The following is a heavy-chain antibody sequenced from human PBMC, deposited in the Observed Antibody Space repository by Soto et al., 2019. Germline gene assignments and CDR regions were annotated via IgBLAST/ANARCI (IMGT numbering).Heavy chain of an antibody. CDR2: IWYDGSNK. Sequence: GGSLRLSCAASGFTFSSYGMHWVRQAPGKGLEWVAVIWYDGSNKYYADSVKGRFTISRDNSKNTLYLQMNSLRAEDTAVYYCARDIALAGMDVWGQGTTVTVSS. D-gene: IGHD3-3*02. V-gene: IGHV3-33*01. CDR3: ARDIALAGMDV. CDR1: GFTFSSYG. J-gene: IGHJ6*02.